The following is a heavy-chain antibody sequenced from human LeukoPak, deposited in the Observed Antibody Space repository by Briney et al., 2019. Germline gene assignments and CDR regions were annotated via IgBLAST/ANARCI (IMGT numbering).Heavy chain of an antibody. Sequence: ASVKVSCKASGFTFTSSAMQWVRQARGQRLAWIGWVVVGSGNTNYAQKFQERVTITRDMSTSTAYMELSSLRSEDTAVYYCAAAPLVKSSGWYEPNDYWGQGTLVTVSS. J-gene: IGHJ4*02. V-gene: IGHV1-58*02. CDR1: GFTFTSSA. CDR3: AAAPLVKSSGWYEPNDY. D-gene: IGHD6-19*01. CDR2: VVVGSGNT.